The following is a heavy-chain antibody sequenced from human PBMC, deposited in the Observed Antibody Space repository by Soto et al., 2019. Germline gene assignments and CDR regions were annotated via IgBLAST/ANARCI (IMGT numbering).Heavy chain of an antibody. CDR2: ISGSGGST. Sequence: GGSLRLSCAASGFTFSSYAMSWVRQAPGKGLEWVSAISGSGGSTYYADSVKGRFTISRDNSKNTLYLQMNSLRAEDTAVYYCAKGPGELSGYDPYYFDYWGQGTLVTVSS. J-gene: IGHJ4*02. CDR3: AKGPGELSGYDPYYFDY. CDR1: GFTFSSYA. V-gene: IGHV3-23*01. D-gene: IGHD5-12*01.